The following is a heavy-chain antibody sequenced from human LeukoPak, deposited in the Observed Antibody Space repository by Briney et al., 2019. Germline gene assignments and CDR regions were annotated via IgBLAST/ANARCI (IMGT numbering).Heavy chain of an antibody. CDR2: ISGSGGST. D-gene: IGHD1-1*01. CDR3: AKNPAIRVEPHYYYYYMDV. J-gene: IGHJ6*03. V-gene: IGHV3-23*01. Sequence: PGGSLRLSCAASGFTFSSYAVSWVRQAPGKGLEWVSAISGSGGSTYYADSVKGRFTISRDNSKNTLYLQMNSLRAEDTAVYYCAKNPAIRVEPHYYYYYMDVWGKGTTVTVSS. CDR1: GFTFSSYA.